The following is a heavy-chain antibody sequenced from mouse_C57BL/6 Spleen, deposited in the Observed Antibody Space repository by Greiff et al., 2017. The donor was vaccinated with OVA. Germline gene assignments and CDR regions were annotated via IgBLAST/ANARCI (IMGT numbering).Heavy chain of an antibody. Sequence: DVMLVESGGGLVQPGGSLSLSCAASGFTFTDYYMSWVRQPPGKALEWLGFIRNKANGYTTEYSASVKGRFTISRDNSQSILYLQMNALRAEDSATYYCARYYDDFDVWGTGTTVTVSS. CDR3: ARYYDDFDV. CDR2: IRNKANGYTT. D-gene: IGHD2-12*01. CDR1: GFTFTDYY. V-gene: IGHV7-3*01. J-gene: IGHJ1*03.